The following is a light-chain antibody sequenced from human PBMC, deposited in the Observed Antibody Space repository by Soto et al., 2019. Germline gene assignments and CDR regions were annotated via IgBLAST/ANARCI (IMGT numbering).Light chain of an antibody. CDR2: LGS. CDR1: QSLLHSNGYSY. CDR3: MQALQTRT. J-gene: IGKJ1*01. V-gene: IGKV2-28*01. Sequence: DIVLTQSPLSLTVTPGEPASISCRSSQSLLHSNGYSYLDWYLQKPGQSPQLLIYLGSNRASGVPDRFSGSGSGTDFTLKISRVEAEDVGIYYCMQALQTRTFGQGTKVEIK.